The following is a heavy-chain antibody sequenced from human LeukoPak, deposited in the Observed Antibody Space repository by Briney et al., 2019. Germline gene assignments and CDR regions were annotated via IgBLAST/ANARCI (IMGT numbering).Heavy chain of an antibody. J-gene: IGHJ4*02. D-gene: IGHD6-19*01. CDR1: GYTFTSYG. Sequence: GASVKVSCKASGYTFTSYGISWVRQAPGQGLEWMGWISASKGNTNYAQKLQGRVTMTTDTSTSTAYMELRSLRSDDTAVYYCARDPAIAVAGGPFDYWGQGTLVTVSS. V-gene: IGHV1-18*01. CDR3: ARDPAIAVAGGPFDY. CDR2: ISASKGNT.